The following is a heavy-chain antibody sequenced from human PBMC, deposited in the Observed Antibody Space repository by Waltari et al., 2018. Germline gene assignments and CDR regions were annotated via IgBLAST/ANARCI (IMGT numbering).Heavy chain of an antibody. Sequence: EVQLLESGGDLVQPGGSLRLSCAASGFTFSSYAMSWVRQAPGKGLEWVSAISGSGGSTYYADSVKGRFTISRDNSKNTLYLQMNSLRAEDTAVYYCAKDKHSGSYEVGAFDIWGQGTMVTVSS. D-gene: IGHD3-10*01. J-gene: IGHJ3*02. V-gene: IGHV3-23*01. CDR3: AKDKHSGSYEVGAFDI. CDR1: GFTFSSYA. CDR2: ISGSGGST.